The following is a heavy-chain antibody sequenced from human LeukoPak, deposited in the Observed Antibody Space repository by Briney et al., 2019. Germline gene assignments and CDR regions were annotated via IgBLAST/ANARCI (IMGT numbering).Heavy chain of an antibody. D-gene: IGHD2-8*01. CDR1: GGSISSSSYY. V-gene: IGHV4-39*07. CDR3: ARERGYCTNGVCYPDAFDI. CDR2: TYHSGMS. J-gene: IGHJ3*02. Sequence: SETLSLTCTVSGGSISSSSYYWGWIRHPPGKGLEWIGSTYHSGMSFYNPSLKSRVTISVDTSKNQFSLELSSVTAADTAVYYCARERGYCTNGVCYPDAFDIWGQGTMVTVSS.